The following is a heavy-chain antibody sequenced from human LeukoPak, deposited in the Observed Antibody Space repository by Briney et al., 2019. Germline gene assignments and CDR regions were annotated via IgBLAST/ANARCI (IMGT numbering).Heavy chain of an antibody. Sequence: GGSLRISCAASGFTFSNSWMHWVRQAPGKGLVWVSRVNIDGKTTTYADSVKGRFTISRDNAKNTLYLQMNSLSAEDTAVYYCAKEGDCGGGNCYFHWFDPWGQGTLVTVSS. V-gene: IGHV3-74*01. CDR2: VNIDGKTT. CDR1: GFTFSNSW. CDR3: AKEGDCGGGNCYFHWFDP. D-gene: IGHD2-15*01. J-gene: IGHJ5*02.